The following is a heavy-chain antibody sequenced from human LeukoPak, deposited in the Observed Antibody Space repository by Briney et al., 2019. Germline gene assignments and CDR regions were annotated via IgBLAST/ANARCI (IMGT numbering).Heavy chain of an antibody. J-gene: IGHJ5*02. D-gene: IGHD2-2*03. V-gene: IGHV4-31*03. CDR3: ARAMDIVVVPAANWFDT. Sequence: PSETLSLTCTVSGGSISSGGYYWSWIRQHPGKGLEWIGYIYYSGSTYYNPSLKSRVTISVDTSKNQFSLKLSSVTAADTAVYYCARAMDIVVVPAANWFDTWGQGTLVTVSS. CDR1: GGSISSGGYY. CDR2: IYYSGST.